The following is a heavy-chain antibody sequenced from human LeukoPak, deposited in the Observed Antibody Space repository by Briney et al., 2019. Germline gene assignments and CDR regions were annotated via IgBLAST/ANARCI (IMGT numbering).Heavy chain of an antibody. CDR3: AKGLAPYYYGAGDAFDI. J-gene: IGHJ3*02. V-gene: IGHV3-21*01. Sequence: GGSLRLSCAASGFTFSSYSINWVRQAPGKGLEWVSSISSSSSYIYYADSVKGRFTISRDNAKNSLYLQMNSLRAEDTAVYYCAKGLAPYYYGAGDAFDIWGQGTMVTVSS. CDR2: ISSSSSYI. CDR1: GFTFSSYS. D-gene: IGHD3-10*01.